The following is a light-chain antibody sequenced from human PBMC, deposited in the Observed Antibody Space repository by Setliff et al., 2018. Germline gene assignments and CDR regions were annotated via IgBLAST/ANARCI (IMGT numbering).Light chain of an antibody. CDR1: SSDVGRYNF. J-gene: IGLJ1*01. CDR3: SSYTDLTTLDV. CDR2: DVN. Sequence: QSALTQPRSVSGSPGQSVTISCTGTSSDVGRYNFVSWYQQHPGKAPKLIIYDVNNRPSGVSNRFSGSKSGNTASLTISGLQAEDEADYYCSSYTDLTTLDVFGTGTKVTV. V-gene: IGLV2-11*01.